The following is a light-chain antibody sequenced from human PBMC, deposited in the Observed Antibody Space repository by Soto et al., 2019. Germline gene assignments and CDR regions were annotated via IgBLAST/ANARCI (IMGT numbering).Light chain of an antibody. V-gene: IGLV2-8*01. CDR3: SSYAGSSNV. CDR1: SSDVVGYNY. J-gene: IGLJ1*01. CDR2: EVN. Sequence: QSVLTQPPSASGSPGQSVAISCTGTSSDVVGYNYVSWYQQHPGKPPKLMIYEVNKRPSGVPDRFSGSKSGNTASLTVSGLQAEDEADYYCSSYAGSSNVFGTGTKLTV.